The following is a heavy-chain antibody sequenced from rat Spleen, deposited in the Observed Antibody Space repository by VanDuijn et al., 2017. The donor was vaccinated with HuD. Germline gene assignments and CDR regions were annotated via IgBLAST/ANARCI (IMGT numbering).Heavy chain of an antibody. D-gene: IGHD2-7*01. CDR3: AAHGARISRFAY. CDR1: GFTFSDYY. J-gene: IGHJ3*01. V-gene: IGHV5-29*01. CDR2: ISYDGSST. Sequence: EVQLVESDGGLVQPGGSQKLSCAASGFTFSDYYMAWVRQAPTKGLDWVATISYDGSSTYYRDSVKDRFTVSRDNAKSTLYLQMDSLRSEDTATYYCAAHGARISRFAYWGQGTLVTVSS.